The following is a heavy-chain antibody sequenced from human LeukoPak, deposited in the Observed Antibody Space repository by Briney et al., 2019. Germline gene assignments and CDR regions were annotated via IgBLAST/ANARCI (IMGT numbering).Heavy chain of an antibody. D-gene: IGHD3-16*01. CDR3: AKGPSLGELLWHWFDP. V-gene: IGHV4-4*07. CDR1: GGTISNYY. Sequence: SETLSLTCTVSGGTISNYYWSWIRQPAGKELEGMGRIYPTDITTYNPSLKSHVTLPVDTSQNQFSLKLNYVTAAGPAVDYCAKGPSLGELLWHWFDPWGQGTLVVVSS. J-gene: IGHJ5*02. CDR2: IYPTDIT.